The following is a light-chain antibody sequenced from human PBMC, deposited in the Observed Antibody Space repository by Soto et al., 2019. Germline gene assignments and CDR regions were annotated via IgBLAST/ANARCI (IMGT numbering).Light chain of an antibody. V-gene: IGKV3-11*01. CDR2: DAS. J-gene: IGKJ4*01. CDR3: QQRSDWPRALT. Sequence: EIVLTQSPATLSLSPGEGAILSCRASQSVNKYLAWYQQKSGQAPRLLIYDASSRAPGIPARFSGSGSGTDFTLTINYLEPEDVAVYYCQQRSDWPRALTFGGGTKVEIK. CDR1: QSVNKY.